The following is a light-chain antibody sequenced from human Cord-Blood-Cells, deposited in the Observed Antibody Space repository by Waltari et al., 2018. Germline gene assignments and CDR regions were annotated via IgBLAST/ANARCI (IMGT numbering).Light chain of an antibody. Sequence: DIVLIQSPDSLAVSVGEMATIKCTYTVSVLYSSNNKNYLAWYQQKPGQPPKLLIYWASTRESGVPDRFSGSGSGTDFTLTISSLQAEDVAVYYCQQYYSTPLYTFGQGAKLEIK. V-gene: IGKV4-1*01. CDR1: VSVLYSSNNKNY. CDR2: WAS. CDR3: QQYYSTPLYT. J-gene: IGKJ2*01.